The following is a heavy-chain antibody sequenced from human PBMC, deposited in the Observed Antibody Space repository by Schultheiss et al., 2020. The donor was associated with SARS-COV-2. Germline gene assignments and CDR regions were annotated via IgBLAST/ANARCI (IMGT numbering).Heavy chain of an antibody. V-gene: IGHV4-34*01. D-gene: IGHD2-2*02. Sequence: SETLSLTCAVYGGSFSGYYWSWIRQPPGKGLEWIGEINHSGSTNYNPSLKSRVTISVDTSKNQFSLKLSSVTAADTAVYYCARRAIVVVPAAIRRDSWWFDPWGQGTLVTVSS. J-gene: IGHJ5*02. CDR3: ARRAIVVVPAAIRRDSWWFDP. CDR2: INHSGST. CDR1: GGSFSGYY.